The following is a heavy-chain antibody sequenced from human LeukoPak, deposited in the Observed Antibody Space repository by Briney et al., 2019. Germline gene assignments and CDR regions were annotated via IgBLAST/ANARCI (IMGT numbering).Heavy chain of an antibody. CDR2: INPNSGVT. Sequence: ASVKVSCKASGYFFTGYYIHWVRQAPGQGLEWMGWINPNSGVTKYAQKFQGRVTMTMDTSINTAYMEMSRLRSDDTAVYYCARSRYFDWLGAFDIWGQGTMVTVSS. D-gene: IGHD3-9*01. CDR1: GYFFTGYY. V-gene: IGHV1-2*02. J-gene: IGHJ3*02. CDR3: ARSRYFDWLGAFDI.